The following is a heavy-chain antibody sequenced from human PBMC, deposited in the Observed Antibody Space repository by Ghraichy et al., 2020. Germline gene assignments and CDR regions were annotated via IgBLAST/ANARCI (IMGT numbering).Heavy chain of an antibody. J-gene: IGHJ4*02. V-gene: IGHV3-23*01. Sequence: LSLTCAASGFTFSTYALTWVRQAPGKGLEWVSTISRSGSTTYYADSVRGRFTISRDNSKNTLFLHMNSLRAEDTAMYSCAKTPAMYDRTAWFDYWGQGTLVTVSS. D-gene: IGHD3-22*01. CDR2: ISRSGSTT. CDR3: AKTPAMYDRTAWFDY. CDR1: GFTFSTYA.